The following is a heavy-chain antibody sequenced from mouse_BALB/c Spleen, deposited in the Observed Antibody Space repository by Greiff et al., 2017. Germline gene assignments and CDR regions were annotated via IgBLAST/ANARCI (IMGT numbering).Heavy chain of an antibody. V-gene: IGHV1-77*01. Sequence: QVQLKQSGPELVKPGASVKMSCKASGYTFTDYVISWVKQRTGQGLEWIGEIYPGSGSTYYNEKFKGKATLTADKSSNTAYMQLSSLTSEDSAVYFCARSGYSDWYFDVWGAGTTVTVSS. CDR1: GYTFTDYV. CDR2: IYPGSGST. J-gene: IGHJ1*01. CDR3: ARSGYSDWYFDV.